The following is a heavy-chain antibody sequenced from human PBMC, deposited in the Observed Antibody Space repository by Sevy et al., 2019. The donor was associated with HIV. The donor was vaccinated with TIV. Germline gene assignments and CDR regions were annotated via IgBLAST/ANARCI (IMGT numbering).Heavy chain of an antibody. Sequence: GGSLRLSCVASGFTFSNYAMSWVRQAPGKGLEWVSAFSTRGDGGARTDYADSVKGRFTVSRDNSKNALYLQMNSLRAEDTAVYYCAKDGEYSSGWYTGYFDDWGQGTLVTVSS. D-gene: IGHD6-19*01. CDR3: AKDGEYSSGWYTGYFDD. J-gene: IGHJ4*02. CDR2: FSTRGDGGART. V-gene: IGHV3-23*01. CDR1: GFTFSNYA.